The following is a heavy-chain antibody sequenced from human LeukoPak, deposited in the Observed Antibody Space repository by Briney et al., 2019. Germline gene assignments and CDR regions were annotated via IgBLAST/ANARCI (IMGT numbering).Heavy chain of an antibody. CDR2: IIPIFGTA. CDR1: GGTFSSYA. Sequence: SVKVSCKASGGTFSSYAISWVRQAPGQGLEWMGRIIPIFGTANFAQKFQGRVTITTDESTSTAYMELSSLRTEDTAVYYCARHTYSYGYNLDYWGQGTLVTVSS. J-gene: IGHJ4*02. D-gene: IGHD5-18*01. V-gene: IGHV1-69*05. CDR3: ARHTYSYGYNLDY.